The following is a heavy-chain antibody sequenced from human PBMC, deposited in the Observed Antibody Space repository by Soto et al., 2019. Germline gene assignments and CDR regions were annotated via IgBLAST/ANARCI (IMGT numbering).Heavy chain of an antibody. J-gene: IGHJ4*02. Sequence: LRLSCAASGFTFDDYCMHWVRLAPGKGLEWGAAISWDSGIIDYVDSVRGRFTISRDNAKSSLYLHTNSLRAEDTASYYCAKEVVVAQKSWVQYVDSWRKETLDTVS. CDR1: GFTFDDYC. CDR3: AKEVVVAQKSWVQYVDS. D-gene: IGHD2-15*01. V-gene: IGHV3-9*01. CDR2: ISWDSGII.